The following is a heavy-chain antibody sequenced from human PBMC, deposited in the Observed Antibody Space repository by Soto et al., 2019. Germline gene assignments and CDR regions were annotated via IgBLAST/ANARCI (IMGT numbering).Heavy chain of an antibody. Sequence: QVQLVQSGAEVKKPGTSVKVSCKASGYTFTSYGISWVRQAPGQGLEWMGWLSAYNGNTNYAQKLQGRVTMRTDTSTSTAYMDLTSLTSDDTAVYYCARDCAAAGPLDYWGQGNLVTVAS. CDR1: GYTFTSYG. D-gene: IGHD6-13*01. CDR2: LSAYNGNT. CDR3: ARDCAAAGPLDY. V-gene: IGHV1-18*01. J-gene: IGHJ4*02.